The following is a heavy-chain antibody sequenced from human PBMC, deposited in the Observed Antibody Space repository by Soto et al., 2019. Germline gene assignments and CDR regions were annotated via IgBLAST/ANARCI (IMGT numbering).Heavy chain of an antibody. CDR3: ARDRPSPYCSSTSCSSYFDY. D-gene: IGHD2-2*01. V-gene: IGHV3-30-3*01. CDR2: ISYDGSNK. J-gene: IGHJ4*02. Sequence: PGGSLRLSCAASGFTFSTYAMQWVRQAPGKGLEWVAVISYDGSNKYYADSVKGRFTISRDNSKNTLYLRMNSLRAEDTAVYYCARDRPSPYCSSTSCSSYFDYWGQGTLVTVSS. CDR1: GFTFSTYA.